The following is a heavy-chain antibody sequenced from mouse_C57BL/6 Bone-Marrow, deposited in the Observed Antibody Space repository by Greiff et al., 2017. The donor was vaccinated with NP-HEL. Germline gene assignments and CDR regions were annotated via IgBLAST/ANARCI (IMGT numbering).Heavy chain of an antibody. D-gene: IGHD1-1*01. Sequence: QVQLQQPWAELVKPGASVKLSCKASGYTFTSYWMHWVKQRPGQGLEWIGMIHPNSGSTNYNEKFKSKATLTVDKSSSTAYMQLSSLTSEDSAVYYCARSLYYYGSGRFAYWGQGTLVTVSA. J-gene: IGHJ3*01. V-gene: IGHV1-64*01. CDR2: IHPNSGST. CDR1: GYTFTSYW. CDR3: ARSLYYYGSGRFAY.